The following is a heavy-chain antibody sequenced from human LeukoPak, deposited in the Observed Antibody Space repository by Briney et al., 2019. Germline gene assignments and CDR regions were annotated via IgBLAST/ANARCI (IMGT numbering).Heavy chain of an antibody. Sequence: ASVTVSCTASGYTFTSYDINWVRQATGQGLEWMGWMNPNSGNTGYAQKFQGRVTMTRNTSISTAYMELSSLRSEDTAVYYCARVLSHRGRPYTVFRYYFDYWGQGTLVTVSS. J-gene: IGHJ4*02. CDR2: MNPNSGNT. CDR3: ARVLSHRGRPYTVFRYYFDY. V-gene: IGHV1-8*01. CDR1: GYTFTSYD. D-gene: IGHD3-9*01.